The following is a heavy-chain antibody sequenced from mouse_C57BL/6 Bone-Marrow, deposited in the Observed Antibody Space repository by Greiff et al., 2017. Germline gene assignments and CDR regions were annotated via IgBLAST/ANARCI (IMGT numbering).Heavy chain of an antibody. CDR1: GYTFTSYW. CDR2: IDPNSGGT. V-gene: IGHV1-72*01. D-gene: IGHD1-1*01. J-gene: IGHJ2*01. CDR3: ARTTVVAPYYFDY. Sequence: VQLQQPGAELVKPGASVKLSCKASGYTFTSYWMHWVKQRPGRGLEWIGRIDPNSGGTKYNEKFKSKATLTVDKPSSTAYMQLSSLTSDDSAVYYCARTTVVAPYYFDYWGQGTTLTVSS.